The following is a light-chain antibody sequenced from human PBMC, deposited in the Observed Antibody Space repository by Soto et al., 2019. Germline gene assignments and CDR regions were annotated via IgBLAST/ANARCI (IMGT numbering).Light chain of an antibody. J-gene: IGKJ2*01. CDR2: TAS. Sequence: DSQMNQYPSSLSPSVGSMVAIAVRSSQSIRSYLNWYQQKQRKAPKVLIYTASTFQSGVPSRFSGSGSGTDFNLTLSSLQPEHFETYYCQHSHTTPYTFVQGTKVHI. CDR1: QSIRSY. V-gene: IGKV1-39*01. CDR3: QHSHTTPYT.